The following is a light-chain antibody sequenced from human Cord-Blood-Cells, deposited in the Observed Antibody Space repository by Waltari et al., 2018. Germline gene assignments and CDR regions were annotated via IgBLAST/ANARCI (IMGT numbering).Light chain of an antibody. CDR2: AAS. Sequence: DIQMTQSPSSLSASVGDRVTITCRASQSISSYLNWYQQQPGKAPKLLSYAASSLQSGVPSRCSGSGSGTDFTLTISSLQPEDFATYYCQQSYSTPIFTFGPGTKVDIK. V-gene: IGKV1-39*01. CDR1: QSISSY. J-gene: IGKJ3*01. CDR3: QQSYSTPIFT.